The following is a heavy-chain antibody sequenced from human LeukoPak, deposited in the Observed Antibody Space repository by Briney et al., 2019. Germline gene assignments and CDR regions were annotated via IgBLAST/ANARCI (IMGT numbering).Heavy chain of an antibody. CDR1: GFTFSSYA. Sequence: GGSLRLSRATTGFTFSSYAMSWVRQAPGRGLEWVSSISGSSGSSYYTDSVKGRFTISRDYSKNTLFLQMNSLRAEDTAIYYCARGDTAMATSHYFDLWGQGSLVTVSA. CDR2: ISGSSGSS. D-gene: IGHD5-18*01. J-gene: IGHJ4*02. V-gene: IGHV3-23*01. CDR3: ARGDTAMATSHYFDL.